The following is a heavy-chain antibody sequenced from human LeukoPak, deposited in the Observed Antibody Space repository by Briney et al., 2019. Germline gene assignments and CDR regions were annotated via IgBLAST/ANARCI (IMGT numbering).Heavy chain of an antibody. CDR2: ISYDGYDN. D-gene: IGHD2-21*01. V-gene: IGHV3-30*03. CDR1: GFTFSSYG. J-gene: IGHJ4*02. CDR3: ARDFFPIADSTWYEIGY. Sequence: GSLRLSCAASGFTFSSYGMHWVRQAPGKGLEWVALISYDGYDNSYADSVRGRFTISRDNSKNTLYLQMDSLRSEDTAVYYCARDFFPIADSTWYEIGYWGQGTLVTVSS.